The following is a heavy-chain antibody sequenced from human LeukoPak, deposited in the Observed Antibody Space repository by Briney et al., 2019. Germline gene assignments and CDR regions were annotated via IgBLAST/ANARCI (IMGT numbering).Heavy chain of an antibody. D-gene: IGHD3-10*01. Sequence: ASVNVSRKASGGTFSSYAISWVRQAPGQGLEWMGNIDTTTGNPRYPQDFTGRFVFSLDTSVSTAYLQITSLKADDTAAYYCVRGTPTPGMDYWGQGTQVTVSS. CDR1: GGTFSSYA. J-gene: IGHJ4*02. V-gene: IGHV7-4-1*02. CDR2: IDTTTGNP. CDR3: VRGTPTPGMDY.